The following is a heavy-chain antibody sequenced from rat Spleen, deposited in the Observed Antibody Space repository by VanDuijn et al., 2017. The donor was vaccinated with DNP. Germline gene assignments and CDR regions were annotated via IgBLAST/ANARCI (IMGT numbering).Heavy chain of an antibody. CDR2: ISYSGGT. CDR3: ASLNYAFDS. V-gene: IGHV3-1*01. Sequence: EVQLQESGPGLVKPSQSLSLTCSVTGFSITSNYWAWIRKLPGDKMEWIGHISYSGGTHYNPSLKSRISITRDTSKNQFFLQLNSVTTEDTATYYCASLNYAFDSWGQGVMVTVSS. D-gene: IGHD1-11*01. J-gene: IGHJ2*01. CDR1: GFSITSNY.